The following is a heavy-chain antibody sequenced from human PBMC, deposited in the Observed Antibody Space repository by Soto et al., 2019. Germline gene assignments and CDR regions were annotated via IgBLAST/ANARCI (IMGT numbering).Heavy chain of an antibody. CDR2: ISAYNGNT. D-gene: IGHD6-19*01. V-gene: IGHV1-18*01. CDR3: ARDVAVADYYYYGMDV. CDR1: GYTFTSYG. J-gene: IGHJ6*02. Sequence: QVQLVQSGAEVKKPGASVKVSCKASGYTFTSYGISWVRQAPGQGLEWMGWISAYNGNTNYAQKLQGRVTMTTDTPTSTADMELRSLRSDDTAVYYCARDVAVADYYYYGMDVWGQGTTVTVSS.